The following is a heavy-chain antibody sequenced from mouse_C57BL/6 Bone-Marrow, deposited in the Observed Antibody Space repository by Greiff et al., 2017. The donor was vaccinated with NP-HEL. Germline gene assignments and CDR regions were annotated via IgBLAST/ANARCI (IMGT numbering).Heavy chain of an antibody. CDR2: ILPGSGST. D-gene: IGHD1-1*01. CDR3: ARISITTVVEGAMDY. J-gene: IGHJ4*01. V-gene: IGHV1-9*01. CDR1: GYTFTGYW. Sequence: VKVVESGAELMKPGASVKLSCKATGYTFTGYWIEWVKQRPGHGLEWIGEILPGSGSTNYNEKFKGKATFTADTSSNTAYMQLRSLTTEDSAIYYCARISITTVVEGAMDYWGQGTSVTVSS.